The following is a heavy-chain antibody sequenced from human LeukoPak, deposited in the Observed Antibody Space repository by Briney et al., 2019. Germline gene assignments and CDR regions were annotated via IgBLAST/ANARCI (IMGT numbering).Heavy chain of an antibody. Sequence: SQTLSLTCTVSGGSISSSSYYWGWIRQPPGKGLEWIGSIYYSGSTYYNPSLKSRVTISVDTSKNQFSLKLSSVTAADTAVYYCARRPGGWFDPWGQGTLVTVSS. CDR1: GGSISSSSYY. CDR3: ARRPGGWFDP. CDR2: IYYSGST. D-gene: IGHD3-10*01. J-gene: IGHJ5*02. V-gene: IGHV4-39*01.